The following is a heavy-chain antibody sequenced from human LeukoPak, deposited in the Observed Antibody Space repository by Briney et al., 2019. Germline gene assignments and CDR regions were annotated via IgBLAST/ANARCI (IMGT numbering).Heavy chain of an antibody. J-gene: IGHJ6*02. CDR3: ARLLAGTHGMDV. Sequence: ASVKVSCKASGYTFTGYYMHWVRQAPGQGLEWMGWINPNSGGTNYAQKFQGRVTMTRDTSISTAYMELSRLRSDDTAVYYCARLLAGTHGMDVWGQGTTVTVSS. V-gene: IGHV1-2*02. D-gene: IGHD2-15*01. CDR1: GYTFTGYY. CDR2: INPNSGGT.